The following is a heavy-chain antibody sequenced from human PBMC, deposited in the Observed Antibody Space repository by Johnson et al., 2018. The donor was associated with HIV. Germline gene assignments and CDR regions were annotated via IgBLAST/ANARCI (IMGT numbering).Heavy chain of an antibody. CDR3: ARACRDGYTCDAFDI. V-gene: IGHV3-11*04. D-gene: IGHD5-24*01. CDR1: TFTFTDYY. CDR2: ISSSGGST. J-gene: IGHJ3*02. Sequence: QVQLVESGGGLVQPGGSLRLSCTVSTFTFTDYYMSWIRQAPGKGLEWVSYISSSGGSTYYADSVKGRFTISRDNSKNTLYLQMNSLRAEDTAVYYCARACRDGYTCDAFDIWGQGTMVTVSS.